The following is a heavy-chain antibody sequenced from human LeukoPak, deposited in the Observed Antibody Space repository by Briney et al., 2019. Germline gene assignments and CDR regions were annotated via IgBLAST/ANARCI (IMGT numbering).Heavy chain of an antibody. CDR1: GFTFSSYS. CDR3: AKVPYCTNGVCYYFDY. CDR2: ISSSSSTI. D-gene: IGHD2-8*01. V-gene: IGHV3-48*01. J-gene: IGHJ4*02. Sequence: GGSLRLSCAASGFTFSSYSMNWVRQAPGKGLEWASYISSSSSTIYYTDSVKGRFTISRDNSKNTLYLQMNSLRAEDTAVYYCAKVPYCTNGVCYYFDYWGQGTLVTVSS.